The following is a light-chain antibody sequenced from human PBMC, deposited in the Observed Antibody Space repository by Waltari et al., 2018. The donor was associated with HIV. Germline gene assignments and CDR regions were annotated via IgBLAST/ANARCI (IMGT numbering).Light chain of an antibody. J-gene: IGKJ4*01. CDR2: DAS. CDR3: QQRSNWPPLT. CDR1: QSVSNY. V-gene: IGKV3-11*01. Sequence: EIVLTQSPATLSLSPGERATLSCRASQSVSNYLAWYQQKPGQPPRLLIYDASNRATGIPARFSGSWSGTDFTRTISSLEPEDSAVYYCQQRSNWPPLTFGGGTKVEI.